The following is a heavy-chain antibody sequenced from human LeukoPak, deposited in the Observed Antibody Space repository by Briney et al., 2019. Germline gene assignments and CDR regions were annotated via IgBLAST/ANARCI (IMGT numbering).Heavy chain of an antibody. CDR3: ARVGYSGWNLEY. CDR2: ISYDGSNK. V-gene: IGHV3-30-3*01. D-gene: IGHD5-12*01. Sequence: GGSLRLSCAASGFTFNSYAMHWVRQAPGKGLEWVAVISYDGSNKYYADSVKGRFTISRDNSKNTLYLQMNSLRAEDTAVYYCARVGYSGWNLEYWGQGTLVTASS. J-gene: IGHJ4*02. CDR1: GFTFNSYA.